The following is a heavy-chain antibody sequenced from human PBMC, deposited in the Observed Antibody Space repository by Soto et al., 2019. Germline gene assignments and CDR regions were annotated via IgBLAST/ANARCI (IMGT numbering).Heavy chain of an antibody. CDR3: AKYFELGELSATYYFDY. J-gene: IGHJ4*02. Sequence: GGSLRLSCAASGFTFSSYGMHWVRQAPGKGQEWVAVISDDGSNKYYADSVKGRFTISRDNSKNTLYLQMNSLRAEDTAVYYCAKYFELGELSATYYFDYWGQGTLVTVSS. CDR1: GFTFSSYG. CDR2: ISDDGSNK. D-gene: IGHD3-10*01. V-gene: IGHV3-30*18.